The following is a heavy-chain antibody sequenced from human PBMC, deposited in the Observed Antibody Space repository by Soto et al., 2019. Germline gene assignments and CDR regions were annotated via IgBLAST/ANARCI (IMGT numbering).Heavy chain of an antibody. V-gene: IGHV1-3*01. CDR2: VNAASGNT. CDR3: ARRPLLESHFDY. CDR1: GFSLNTYV. J-gene: IGHJ4*02. Sequence: QVHLVQSGAEARKPGASVNVSCMASGFSLNTYVVHWVRQAPGQGLEWMGWVNAASGNTQTSQKFQGRLTLTRDKPANTAYMELSNLRTEDTAVYFCARRPLLESHFDYWGQGTLVAVSS.